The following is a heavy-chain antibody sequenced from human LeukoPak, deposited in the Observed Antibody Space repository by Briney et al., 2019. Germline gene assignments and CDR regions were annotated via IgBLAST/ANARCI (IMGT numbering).Heavy chain of an antibody. CDR3: ARAMYCGGDCCPFDY. Sequence: GGSLRLSCAASGFTFSSYWMSWVRQAPGKGLEWVANIKQDGSEKYYVDSVKGRFTISRDNAKNSLYLQMNSLRAEDTAVYYCARAMYCGGDCCPFDYWGQGTLVTVYS. J-gene: IGHJ4*02. D-gene: IGHD2-21*02. V-gene: IGHV3-7*01. CDR1: GFTFSSYW. CDR2: IKQDGSEK.